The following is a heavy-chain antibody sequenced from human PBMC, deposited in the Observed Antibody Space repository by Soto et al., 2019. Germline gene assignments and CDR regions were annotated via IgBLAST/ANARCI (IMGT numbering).Heavy chain of an antibody. CDR3: ARHYTNGCYFQH. CDR2: FYYSGSS. V-gene: IGHV4-39*01. D-gene: IGHD6-19*01. Sequence: QLQLQESGPGLVKPSETLSLTCTVSGGSISSGDYFWACIRQPPGKGLEWIGSFYYSGSSYYNPSLKSRVTISVDTCKSQFSLKLTSVTAADAAAYYCARHYTNGCYFQHWGQGTLVTVSS. J-gene: IGHJ1*01. CDR1: GGSISSGDYF.